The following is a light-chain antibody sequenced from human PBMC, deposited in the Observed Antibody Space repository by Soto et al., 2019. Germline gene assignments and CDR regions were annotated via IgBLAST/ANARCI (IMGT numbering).Light chain of an antibody. J-gene: IGLJ1*01. CDR1: SSDVGDYNL. CDR3: FSYGGSSTVV. CDR2: EGS. Sequence: QSALTQPASGSGSHGQSITISCTGISSDVGDYNLVSWYQEHPGQAPKVMIYEGSKRPSGVSHRCSGSKSGNTDSLTISGLQAEDEAGYYCFSYGGSSTVVFGTGTKLPDL. V-gene: IGLV2-23*03.